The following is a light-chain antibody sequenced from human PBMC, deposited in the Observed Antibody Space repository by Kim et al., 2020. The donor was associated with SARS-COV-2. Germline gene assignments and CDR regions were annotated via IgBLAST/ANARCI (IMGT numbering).Light chain of an antibody. V-gene: IGKV3-20*01. CDR2: GAS. CDR3: QQYNNWLYT. J-gene: IGKJ2*01. Sequence: LSPWERVTLSCRASQSVRSSYLAWYQQKPGQAPRLLMYGASTRASGIPDRFSGSGSGTDFTLTISRLQSEDFAVYYCQQYNNWLYTFGQGTKLEI. CDR1: QSVRSSY.